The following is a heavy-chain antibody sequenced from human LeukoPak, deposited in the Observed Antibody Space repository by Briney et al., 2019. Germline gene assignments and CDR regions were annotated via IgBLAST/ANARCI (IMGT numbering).Heavy chain of an antibody. CDR3: ASHYGSGFDY. V-gene: IGHV4-59*01. J-gene: IGHJ4*02. Sequence: PSETLSLTCTVSVGSISSYYWRWIRQPPGKGLEWIGYIYYSGSTNYNPSLKSRVTISIDTSKNQFSLKLSSVAAADTAMYYCASHYGSGFDYWGQGTLVTVSS. CDR1: VGSISSYY. D-gene: IGHD3-10*01. CDR2: IYYSGST.